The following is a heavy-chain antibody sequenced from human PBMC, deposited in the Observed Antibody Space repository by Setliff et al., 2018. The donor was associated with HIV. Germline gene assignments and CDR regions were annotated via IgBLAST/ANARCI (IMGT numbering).Heavy chain of an antibody. D-gene: IGHD3-10*01. CDR1: GFTFSYYG. CDR2: IRYDDTYK. J-gene: IGHJ4*02. V-gene: IGHV3-30*02. Sequence: GGSLRLSCATSGFTFSYYGMHWVRQAPGNGMEWVAFIRYDDTYKYYADSVKGRCTISRDNAKNTLYLQMNSRRAEDTAVYYCTNNVYRSSWSPLGYWGQGTLGTVSS. CDR3: TNNVYRSSWSPLGY.